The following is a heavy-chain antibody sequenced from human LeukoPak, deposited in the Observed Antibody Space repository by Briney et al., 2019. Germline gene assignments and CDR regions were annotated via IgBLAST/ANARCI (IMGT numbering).Heavy chain of an antibody. CDR1: GGSVSSGSYY. D-gene: IGHD4-11*01. Sequence: SETLSLTCTVSGGSVSSGSYYWSWIRQPPGKGLEWIGYISYSGSTNYNPSLKSRVTISLDTSKNQFSLKLSSVTAADTAVYYCARISTTVTTAWFDPWGQGTPVTVSS. J-gene: IGHJ5*02. V-gene: IGHV4-61*01. CDR3: ARISTTVTTAWFDP. CDR2: ISYSGST.